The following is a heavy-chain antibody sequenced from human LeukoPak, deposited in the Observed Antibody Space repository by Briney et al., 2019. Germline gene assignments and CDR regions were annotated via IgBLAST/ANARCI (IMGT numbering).Heavy chain of an antibody. D-gene: IGHD3-22*01. CDR3: ARGTDYYDSSGFDY. J-gene: IGHJ4*02. CDR1: GGSNSSGDYY. V-gene: IGHV4-30-4*08. CDR2: IYYSGST. Sequence: PSETLSLTCTVSGGSNSSGDYYWSWIRQPPGQGLEWIGYIYYSGSTYYNPSLKSRVTISVDTSKNQFSLKLSSVTAADTAVYYCARGTDYYDSSGFDYWGQGTLVTVSS.